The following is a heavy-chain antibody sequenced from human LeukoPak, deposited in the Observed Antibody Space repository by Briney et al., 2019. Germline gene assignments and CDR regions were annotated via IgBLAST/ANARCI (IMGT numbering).Heavy chain of an antibody. D-gene: IGHD2-2*01. CDR2: IIPILGIA. J-gene: IGHJ5*02. Sequence: SVKVSCKASGGTFSSYAISWVRQAPGQGLGWMGRIIPILGIANYAQKFQGRVTITADKSTSTAYMELSSLRSEDTAVYYCARGGCSSTSCHSNWFDPWGQGTLVTVSS. V-gene: IGHV1-69*04. CDR3: ARGGCSSTSCHSNWFDP. CDR1: GGTFSSYA.